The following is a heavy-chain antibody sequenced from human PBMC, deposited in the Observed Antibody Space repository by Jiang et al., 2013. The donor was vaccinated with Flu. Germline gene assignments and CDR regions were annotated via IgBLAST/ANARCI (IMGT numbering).Heavy chain of an antibody. J-gene: IGHJ4*02. V-gene: IGHV4-38-2*01. CDR3: VRARRPRQAFDH. Sequence: GPGLVKPSETLSLTCAVSGYSISTSYSWGWVRQSPGKGLEWVGNIYHNGNTKFNPSLKSRVTISLDTSKNQFSLSPTSVTAADTAIYYCVRARRPRQAFDHWGQGSLVTVSS. CDR2: IYHNGNT. CDR1: GYSISTSYS.